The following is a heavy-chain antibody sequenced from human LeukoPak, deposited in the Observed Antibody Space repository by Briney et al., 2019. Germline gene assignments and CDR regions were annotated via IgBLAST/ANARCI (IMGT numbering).Heavy chain of an antibody. CDR3: ARDRHDYYSGMDV. J-gene: IGHJ6*02. CDR1: GYTFTTYY. Sequence: ASVKASCKASGYTFTTYYMHWVRQAPGQGLEWMGVINHSGGSTTYAQKFQGRVTMTRDTSTSTVYMELSSLRSEDTAVFYCARDRHDYYSGMDVWGQGTTVTVSS. CDR2: INHSGGST. V-gene: IGHV1-46*01.